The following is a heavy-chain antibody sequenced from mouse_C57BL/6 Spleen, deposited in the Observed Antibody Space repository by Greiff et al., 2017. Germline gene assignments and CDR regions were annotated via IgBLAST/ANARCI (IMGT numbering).Heavy chain of an antibody. J-gene: IGHJ1*03. CDR1: GYSITSDY. D-gene: IGHD2-3*01. CDR3: ASKGDGYPDWYFDV. Sequence: EVKLVESGPGLAKPSQTLSLTCSVTGYSITSDYWNWIRKFPGNKLEYMGYISYSGSTYYNPSLKSRNSITRDTSKNQYSLQLNSVTTEDTATDYCASKGDGYPDWYFDVWGTGTTVTVSS. V-gene: IGHV3-8*01. CDR2: ISYSGST.